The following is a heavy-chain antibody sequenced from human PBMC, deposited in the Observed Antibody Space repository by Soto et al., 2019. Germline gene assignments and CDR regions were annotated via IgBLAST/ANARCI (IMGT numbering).Heavy chain of an antibody. CDR3: ARDKDRQQLGGNYYYILDV. J-gene: IGHJ6*02. CDR1: GGTFSTSA. V-gene: IGHV1-69*12. D-gene: IGHD3-3*02. Sequence: QVQLVQSGAVVKKPGSSVKVSCKASGGTFSTSAISWVRQAPGQGLEWVGGIMPVFPTPDYAQKFQGRVTITADESTTTAYLELTSLRTDDTAVYYCARDKDRQQLGGNYYYILDVWGQGTAITVSS. CDR2: IMPVFPTP.